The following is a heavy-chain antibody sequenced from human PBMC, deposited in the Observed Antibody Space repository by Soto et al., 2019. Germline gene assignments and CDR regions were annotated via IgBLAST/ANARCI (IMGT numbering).Heavy chain of an antibody. CDR1: GFTFSSYW. CDR3: ARDRQWLDDGGFDY. J-gene: IGHJ4*02. D-gene: IGHD6-19*01. Sequence: EVQLVESGGGLVQPGGSLRLSCAASGFTFSSYWMSWVRQAPGKGLEWVANIKQDGSEKYYVDSVKGRFTISRDNAKNSLYLQRNSLRAEDTAVYYCARDRQWLDDGGFDYWGQGTLVTVSS. CDR2: IKQDGSEK. V-gene: IGHV3-7*03.